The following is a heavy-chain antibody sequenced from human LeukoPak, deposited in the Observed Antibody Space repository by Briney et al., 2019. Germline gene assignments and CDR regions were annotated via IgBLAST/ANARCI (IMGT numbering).Heavy chain of an antibody. CDR2: ISGSGAST. V-gene: IGHV3-23*01. D-gene: IGHD3-22*01. CDR1: GFTFSTYG. Sequence: GGSLRLSCAASGFTFSTYGMSWVRQAPGKGLEWVSSISGSGASTYYADSVKGRFTISRDNSKNTLYLQMNSLRAEDTAVYYCARESFDDSSARGDWGQGTLVTVSS. J-gene: IGHJ4*02. CDR3: ARESFDDSSARGD.